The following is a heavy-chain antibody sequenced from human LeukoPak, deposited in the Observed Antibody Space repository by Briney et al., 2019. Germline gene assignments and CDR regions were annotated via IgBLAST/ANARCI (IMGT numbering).Heavy chain of an antibody. CDR1: GFTFSSYW. CDR3: AKDHYDSSGYLFDY. Sequence: GGSLRLSCAASGFTFSSYWMNWARQAPGKGLEWVASINHNGNVNYYVDSVKGRFTISRDNAKNSLYLQMNSLRAEDTALYYCAKDHYDSSGYLFDYWGQGTLVTVSS. CDR2: INHNGNVN. D-gene: IGHD3-22*01. V-gene: IGHV3-7*03. J-gene: IGHJ4*02.